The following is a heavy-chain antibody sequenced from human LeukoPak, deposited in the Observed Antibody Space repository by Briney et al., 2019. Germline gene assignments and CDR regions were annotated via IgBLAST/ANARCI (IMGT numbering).Heavy chain of an antibody. CDR2: IKHNGDEL. CDR3: ARELRTFDS. CDR1: GFTFSSYW. Sequence: PGGSLRLSCAASGFTFSSYWMTWVRQAPGKGLEWVANIKHNGDELNYVDSVEDRFTISRDDAKNSLYLHMTSLRAEDTAVYYCARELRTFDSWGQGTLVTVSS. V-gene: IGHV3-7*01. D-gene: IGHD3-16*01. J-gene: IGHJ4*02.